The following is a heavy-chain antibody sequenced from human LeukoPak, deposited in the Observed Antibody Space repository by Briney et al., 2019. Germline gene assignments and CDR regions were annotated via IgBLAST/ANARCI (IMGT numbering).Heavy chain of an antibody. CDR2: IYASRNT. J-gene: IGHJ4*02. V-gene: IGHV4-4*07. Sequence: SETLSLTCTVSGGSISSYYWSWVRQPAGKGLEWIGRIYASRNTNYNPSLKGRVTMTVDTSKNQFSLNLSSVTAADTAVYYCARGRGSSWYYFDSWGQGTLVTVSS. D-gene: IGHD6-13*01. CDR1: GGSISSYY. CDR3: ARGRGSSWYYFDS.